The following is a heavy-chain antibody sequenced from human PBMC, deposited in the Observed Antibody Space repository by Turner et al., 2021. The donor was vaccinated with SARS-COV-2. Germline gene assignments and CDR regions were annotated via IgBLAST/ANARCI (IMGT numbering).Heavy chain of an antibody. CDR3: ASRSEGYYGSGSHWFDP. D-gene: IGHD3-10*01. J-gene: IGHJ5*02. Sequence: QLQLQESGPGLVKPSETLSLTCTVSGGSISSSPYYWGWICQPPGQGLEWSGSIYYSGSTYYNPSLKSRVTISVDTSKNQFSLKLSSVTAADTAVYYCASRSEGYYGSGSHWFDPWSQGTLVTVSS. V-gene: IGHV4-39*01. CDR1: GGSISSSPYY. CDR2: IYYSGST.